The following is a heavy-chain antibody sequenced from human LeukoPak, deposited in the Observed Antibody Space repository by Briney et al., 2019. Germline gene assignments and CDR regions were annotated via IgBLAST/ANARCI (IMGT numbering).Heavy chain of an antibody. CDR3: ARGDYSNYPFDY. V-gene: IGHV1-69*05. CDR1: GGTFSSYA. Sequence: SSVKVSCKASGGTFSSYAISWVRQAPGQGLEWMGGIIPIFGTANYAQKFQDRVTITTDESTSTAYMELSSLRSEDTAVYYCARGDYSNYPFDYWGQGTLVTVSS. D-gene: IGHD4-11*01. J-gene: IGHJ4*02. CDR2: IIPIFGTA.